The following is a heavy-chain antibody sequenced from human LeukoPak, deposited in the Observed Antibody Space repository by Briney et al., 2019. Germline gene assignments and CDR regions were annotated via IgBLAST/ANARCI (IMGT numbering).Heavy chain of an antibody. D-gene: IGHD1-1*01. J-gene: IGHJ4*01. CDR1: VGYISSYY. CDR2: VFYSGST. V-gene: IGHV4-59*01. CDR3: ASGTVSGLIAPHSFHY. Sequence: SETLSLTCAVSVGYISSYYWTWIRQSPGKGLEWIGNVFYSGSTNYNPSLKSRVTISIDTSKNHFSLKLTSVTAADTAVYFCASGTVSGLIAPHSFHYWGRGTLVTVSS.